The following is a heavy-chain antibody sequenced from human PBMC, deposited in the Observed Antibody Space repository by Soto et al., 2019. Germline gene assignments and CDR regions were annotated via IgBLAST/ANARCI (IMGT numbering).Heavy chain of an antibody. CDR1: GYTFTSYD. Sequence: ASVKVSCKASGYTFTSYDINWVRQATGQGLEWMGWMNPNSGNTGYAQKFQGRVTMTRNTSISTAYMELSSLRSEDTAVYYCARADPLGYCTNGVCSFDYWGQGTLVTVS. CDR3: ARADPLGYCTNGVCSFDY. V-gene: IGHV1-8*01. D-gene: IGHD2-8*01. J-gene: IGHJ4*02. CDR2: MNPNSGNT.